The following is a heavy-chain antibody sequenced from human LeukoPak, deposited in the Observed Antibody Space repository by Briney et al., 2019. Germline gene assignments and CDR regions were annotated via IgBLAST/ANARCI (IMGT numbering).Heavy chain of an antibody. V-gene: IGHV4-4*02. CDR3: AREGGFSRPLDY. J-gene: IGHJ4*02. CDR2: VQVDGRT. CDR1: GGSISSTNW. D-gene: IGHD3-3*01. Sequence: SETLSLTCGVSGGSISSTNWWTGGRQPPGKGLEWIGEVQVDGRTNYNPSLESRLTMSAHLSENHISLRLTSVPAADTAVYYCAREGGFSRPLDYSGQGTLVTVSS.